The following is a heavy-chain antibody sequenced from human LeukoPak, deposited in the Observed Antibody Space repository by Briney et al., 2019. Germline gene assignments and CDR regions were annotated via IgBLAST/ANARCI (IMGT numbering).Heavy chain of an antibody. CDR1: SGSISSGYY. J-gene: IGHJ3*02. CDR3: ARDPTIVVVVAAMGSAFDI. D-gene: IGHD2-15*01. Sequence: PSETLSLTCTVSSGSISSGYYWGWIRQPPGKGLEWIGSIYHSGSTYYNPPLKSRVTISVDTSKNQFSLKLSSVTAADTAVYYCARDPTIVVVVAAMGSAFDIWAKGQWSPSLQ. CDR2: IYHSGST. V-gene: IGHV4-38-2*02.